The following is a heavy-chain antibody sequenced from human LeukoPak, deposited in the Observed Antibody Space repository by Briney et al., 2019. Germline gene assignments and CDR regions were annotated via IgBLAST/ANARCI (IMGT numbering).Heavy chain of an antibody. Sequence: SETLSLTCTVSGGSISSYYWSWIRQPPGKGLEWIGYIYYSGSTNYNPSLKSRVTISVDTSKNQSSLKLSSVTAADTAAYYCARALAAAGSYYGMDVWGQGTTVTVSS. CDR2: IYYSGST. CDR3: ARALAAAGSYYGMDV. CDR1: GGSISSYY. J-gene: IGHJ6*02. V-gene: IGHV4-59*01. D-gene: IGHD6-13*01.